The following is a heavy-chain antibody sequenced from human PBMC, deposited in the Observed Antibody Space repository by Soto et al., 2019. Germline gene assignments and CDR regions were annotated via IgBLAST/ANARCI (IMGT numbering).Heavy chain of an antibody. CDR3: ARDKRPKGYCSSTRCYGGANWFDP. J-gene: IGHJ5*02. V-gene: IGHV4-31*03. CDR1: GGSISSGGYY. Sequence: PSETLSLTCTVSGGSISSGGYYWSWIRQHPGKGLEWIGYIYYSGSTYYNPSLKSRVTISVDTSKNQFSLKLSSVTAADTAVYYCARDKRPKGYCSSTRCYGGANWFDPWGQGNLVTVSS. D-gene: IGHD2-2*01. CDR2: IYYSGST.